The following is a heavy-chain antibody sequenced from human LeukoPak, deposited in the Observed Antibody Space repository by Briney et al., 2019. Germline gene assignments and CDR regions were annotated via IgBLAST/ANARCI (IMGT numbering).Heavy chain of an antibody. J-gene: IGHJ4*02. D-gene: IGHD3-22*01. CDR3: ARDPRGRYYYDSSGYSPLDY. Sequence: GASVKVSCKASGYTFTSYGISWVRQAPGQGLEWMGWISAYNGNTNYAQKLQGRVTMTTDTSTTTAYMELRSLRSDDTAVYYCARDPRGRYYYDSSGYSPLDYWGQGTLVTVSS. CDR2: ISAYNGNT. V-gene: IGHV1-18*01. CDR1: GYTFTSYG.